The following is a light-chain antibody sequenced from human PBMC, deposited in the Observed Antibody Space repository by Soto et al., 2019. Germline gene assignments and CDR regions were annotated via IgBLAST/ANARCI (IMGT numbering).Light chain of an antibody. Sequence: EIVMTQSPATLSLSPGGRATLSCRASQSVSSYLAWYQQRPGQPPRLLIYRASTRATNIPARFSGSGSGTEFSLTISSLQSEDFAVYYCQQYSTWPPRYTFGQGTKLEI. V-gene: IGKV3-15*01. CDR2: RAS. J-gene: IGKJ2*01. CDR3: QQYSTWPPRYT. CDR1: QSVSSY.